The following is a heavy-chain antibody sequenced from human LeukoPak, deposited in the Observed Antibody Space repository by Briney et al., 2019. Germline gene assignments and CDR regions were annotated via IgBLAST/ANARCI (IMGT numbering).Heavy chain of an antibody. CDR3: TTKNTMVRGVTGDY. D-gene: IGHD3-10*01. J-gene: IGHJ4*02. CDR2: IKSKTDGGTT. V-gene: IGHV3-15*01. CDR1: GFTFSNAW. Sequence: GGSLRLSCAASGFTFSNAWMSWVRQAPGKGLEWVGRIKSKTDGGTTDYAAPVEGRFTISRDDSKNTLYLQMNSLKTEDTAVYYCTTKNTMVRGVTGDYWGQGTLVTVSS.